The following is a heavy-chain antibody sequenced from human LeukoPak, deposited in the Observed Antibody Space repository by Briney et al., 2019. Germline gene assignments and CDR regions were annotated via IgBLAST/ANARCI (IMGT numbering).Heavy chain of an antibody. CDR2: IKQDGSEK. D-gene: IGHD1-7*01. J-gene: IGHJ4*02. V-gene: IGHV3-7*01. CDR3: AREAAWGTGTYYFDY. CDR1: GFTLSSYW. Sequence: GGSLRLSCAASGFTLSSYWMSWVRQAPGKGLEWVANIKQDGSEKYYVDSVKGRFTISRDNAKNSLYLQMNSLRAEDTAVYYCAREAAWGTGTYYFDYWGQGTLVTVSS.